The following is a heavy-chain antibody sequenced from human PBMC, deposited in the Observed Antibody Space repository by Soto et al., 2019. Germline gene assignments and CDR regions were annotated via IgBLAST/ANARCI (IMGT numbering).Heavy chain of an antibody. J-gene: IGHJ4*02. D-gene: IGHD1-20*01. Sequence: VQLVESGGGVVQPGRSLRLSCAASGFTFSDYAMHWVRQAPGKGLEWVAVVSHDGRNTHYADSVKGRFTISRDNSKNTLYLQMNSLRAEDTAVYYCAGAYAAITPGDYWGQGTLVTVSS. CDR2: VSHDGRNT. V-gene: IGHV3-30*03. CDR1: GFTFSDYA. CDR3: AGAYAAITPGDY.